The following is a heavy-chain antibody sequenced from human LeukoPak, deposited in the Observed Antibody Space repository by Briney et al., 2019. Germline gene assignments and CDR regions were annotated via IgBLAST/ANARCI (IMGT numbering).Heavy chain of an antibody. J-gene: IGHJ5*02. CDR1: GYTFTSYG. Sequence: ASVKVSCKASGYTFTSYGISWVRQAPGQGLEWMGWIGAYNGNTNYAQKLQGRVTMTTDTSTSTAYMELRSLRSDDTAVYYCARGFSSSSPNWFDPWGQGTLVTVSS. CDR3: ARGFSSSSPNWFDP. V-gene: IGHV1-18*01. D-gene: IGHD6-13*01. CDR2: IGAYNGNT.